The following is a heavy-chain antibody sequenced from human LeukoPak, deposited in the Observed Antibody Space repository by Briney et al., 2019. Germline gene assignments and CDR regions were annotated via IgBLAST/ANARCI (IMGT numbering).Heavy chain of an antibody. CDR2: ISYDGSNK. J-gene: IGHJ6*02. CDR1: GFTFSSYA. D-gene: IGHD6-13*01. V-gene: IGHV3-30*07. Sequence: GGSLRLSCAASGFTFSSYAMHWVRQAPGKGLEWVAVISYDGSNKYYPDSVKGRFTISRDNSKNTLYLQMNSLRAEDTAVYYCAKSAAAGSFYYYYGMDVWGQGTTVTVSS. CDR3: AKSAAAGSFYYYYGMDV.